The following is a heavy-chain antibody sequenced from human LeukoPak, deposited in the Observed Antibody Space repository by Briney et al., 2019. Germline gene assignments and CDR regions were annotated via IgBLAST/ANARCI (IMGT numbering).Heavy chain of an antibody. Sequence: ASVKVSCKASGYTFTGYYMHWVRQAPGQGLEWMGWINPNSGGTNYAQKFQGRVTMTRDTSISTAYMELSRPRSDDTAVYYSARVEDIVVVPAAAFDYWGQGTLVTVSS. CDR2: INPNSGGT. J-gene: IGHJ4*02. CDR3: ARVEDIVVVPAAAFDY. D-gene: IGHD2-2*01. CDR1: GYTFTGYY. V-gene: IGHV1-2*02.